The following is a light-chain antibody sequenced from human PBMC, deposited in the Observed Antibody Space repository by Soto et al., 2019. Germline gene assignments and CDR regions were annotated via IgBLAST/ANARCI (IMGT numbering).Light chain of an antibody. Sequence: QSVLTQPPSASGSPGQSVTISCTGTSSDVGGYHYVSWYQQHPGKAPKLMIHEVTKRPSGVPDRFSGSKSGNTASLTVSGLQGEDEADYYCISYTTNSTLLFGGGTKVTVL. V-gene: IGLV2-8*01. CDR3: ISYTTNSTLL. CDR1: SSDVGGYHY. J-gene: IGLJ2*01. CDR2: EVT.